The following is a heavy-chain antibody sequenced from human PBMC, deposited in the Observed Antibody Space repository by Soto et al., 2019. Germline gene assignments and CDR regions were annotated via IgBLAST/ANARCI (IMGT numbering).Heavy chain of an antibody. Sequence: SVKVSCKASGGTFSSYAISWVRQAPGQGLEWMGGIIPIFGTANYAQKFQGRVTITADESTSTAYMELSSLRSEDTAVYYCARDLTGYYPGNWFDPWAQATLVTVSS. CDR2: IIPIFGTA. V-gene: IGHV1-69*13. CDR3: ARDLTGYYPGNWFDP. D-gene: IGHD3-9*01. J-gene: IGHJ5*02. CDR1: GGTFSSYA.